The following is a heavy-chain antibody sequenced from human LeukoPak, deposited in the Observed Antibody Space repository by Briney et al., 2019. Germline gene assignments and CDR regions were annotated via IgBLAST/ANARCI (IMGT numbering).Heavy chain of an antibody. Sequence: GGSLRLSCAASGFTFSSYAMSWVRQAPGKGLEWVSAISGSGGSTYYADSVKGRFTISRDNSKNTLYLQMNSLKTEDTAVYYCARQQLVLDCWGQGALVTVSS. V-gene: IGHV3-23*01. CDR2: ISGSGGST. D-gene: IGHD6-13*01. CDR3: ARQQLVLDC. J-gene: IGHJ4*02. CDR1: GFTFSSYA.